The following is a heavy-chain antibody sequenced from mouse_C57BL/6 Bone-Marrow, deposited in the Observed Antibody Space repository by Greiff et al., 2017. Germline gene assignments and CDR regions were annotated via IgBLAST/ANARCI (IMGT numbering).Heavy chain of an antibody. CDR3: ASHYYGSSYWFAY. J-gene: IGHJ3*01. D-gene: IGHD1-1*01. V-gene: IGHV14-3*01. CDR2: IDPANGNT. CDR1: GFNIKNTY. Sequence: VQLKESVAELVRPGASVKLSCTASGFNIKNTYMHWVKQRPEQGLEWIGRIDPANGNTKYAPKFQGKATITADTSSNTAYLQLSSLTSEDTAIYYCASHYYGSSYWFAYWGQGTLVTVSA.